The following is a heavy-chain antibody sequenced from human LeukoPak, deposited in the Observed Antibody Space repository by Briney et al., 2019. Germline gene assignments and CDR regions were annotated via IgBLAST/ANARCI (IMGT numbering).Heavy chain of an antibody. V-gene: IGHV1-46*01. CDR3: ARGPPNWGMVGY. CDR2: INPSGGST. D-gene: IGHD7-27*01. Sequence: ASVKVSCKASGYTFTSYYMHWVRQAPGQGLEWMGIINPSGGSTSYAQKFQGRVTMTRDTSISTAYMELSSLRSEDTAVYYCARGPPNWGMVGYWGQGTLVTVSP. J-gene: IGHJ4*02. CDR1: GYTFTSYY.